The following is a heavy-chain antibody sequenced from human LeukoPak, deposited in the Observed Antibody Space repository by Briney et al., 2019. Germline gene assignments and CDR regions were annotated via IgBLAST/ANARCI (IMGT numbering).Heavy chain of an antibody. CDR3: ARDRFTARSMDV. CDR1: GFTFSDYY. Sequence: PGGSLRLSCAASGFTFSDYYMSWVRQAPGKGLEWVSVIYSGGSTYYADSVKGRFTISRDNSKNTLYLQMNSLRAEDTAVYYCARDRFTARSMDVWGQGTTVTVSS. J-gene: IGHJ6*02. CDR2: IYSGGST. D-gene: IGHD5-18*01. V-gene: IGHV3-66*01.